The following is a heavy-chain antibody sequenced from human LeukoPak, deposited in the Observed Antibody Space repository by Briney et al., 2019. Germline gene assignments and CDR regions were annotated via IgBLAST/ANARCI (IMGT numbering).Heavy chain of an antibody. CDR2: IYYSGST. V-gene: IGHV4-39*01. D-gene: IGHD1-7*01. Sequence: SETLSLTCTVSGGSISSSSYYWGWIRQPPGKGLEWIGSIYYSGSTYYNPSLKSRVTISVDTSKNQFSLKLNSVTAADTAVYYCARRSSMSDAFFDYWGQGTLVTVSS. CDR1: GGSISSSSYY. J-gene: IGHJ4*02. CDR3: ARRSSMSDAFFDY.